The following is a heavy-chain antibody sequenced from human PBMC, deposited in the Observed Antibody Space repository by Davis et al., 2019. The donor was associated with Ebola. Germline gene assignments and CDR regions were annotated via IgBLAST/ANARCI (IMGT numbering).Heavy chain of an antibody. D-gene: IGHD3-22*01. J-gene: IGHJ4*02. CDR1: GASIASGGYS. CDR3: ARGGASGSYGYFDN. Sequence: MPSETLSLTCAVSGASIASGGYSWSWIRQPPGKGLEWIGYIYHSGSAYYNPSLKSRVTMSVDRSRNQFSLKLTSLTAADTAVYYCARGGASGSYGYFDNWGQGNLVIVSS. V-gene: IGHV4-30-2*01. CDR2: IYHSGSA.